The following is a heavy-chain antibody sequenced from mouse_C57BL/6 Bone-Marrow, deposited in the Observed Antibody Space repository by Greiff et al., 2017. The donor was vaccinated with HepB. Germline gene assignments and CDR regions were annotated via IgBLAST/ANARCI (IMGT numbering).Heavy chain of an antibody. Sequence: EVQWVESGGGLVKPGGSLKLSCAASGFTFSDYGMHWVRQAPEKGLEWVAYISSGSSTIYYADTVKGRFTISRDNAKNTLFLQMTSLRSEDTAMYYCARRGTIYYGIKGYAMDYWGQGTSVTVSS. CDR1: GFTFSDYG. J-gene: IGHJ4*01. CDR3: ARRGTIYYGIKGYAMDY. D-gene: IGHD2-1*01. CDR2: ISSGSSTI. V-gene: IGHV5-17*01.